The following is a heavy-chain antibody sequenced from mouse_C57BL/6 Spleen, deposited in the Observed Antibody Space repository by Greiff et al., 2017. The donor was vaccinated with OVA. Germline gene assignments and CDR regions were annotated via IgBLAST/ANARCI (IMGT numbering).Heavy chain of an antibody. V-gene: IGHV7-1*01. Sequence: EVKVVESGGGLVQSGRSLRLSCATSGFTFSDFYMEWVRHAPGKGLEWIAASRNKANDYTTEYSASVKGRFIVSRDTSQSILYLQMNALRAEDTAIYYCARARYDYYAMDYWGQGTSVTVSS. CDR1: GFTFSDFY. CDR2: SRNKANDYTT. CDR3: ARARYDYYAMDY. J-gene: IGHJ4*01.